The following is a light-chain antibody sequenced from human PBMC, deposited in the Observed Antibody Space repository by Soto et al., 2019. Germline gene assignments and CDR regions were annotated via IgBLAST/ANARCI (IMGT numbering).Light chain of an antibody. Sequence: EIVLTQSPATLSLSPGERATLSCRASQTISSYLAWYQQKPGQAPRLVIYDASNRAIGIPARFSGSGFGTDFTLPINSLEPVYIAIYYCQHRSNWPPFTFGGGTKVEIK. CDR1: QTISSY. CDR3: QHRSNWPPFT. V-gene: IGKV3-11*01. J-gene: IGKJ4*01. CDR2: DAS.